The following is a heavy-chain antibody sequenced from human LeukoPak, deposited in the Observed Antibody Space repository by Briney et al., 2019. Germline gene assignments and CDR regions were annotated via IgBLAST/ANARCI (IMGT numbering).Heavy chain of an antibody. J-gene: IGHJ4*02. D-gene: IGHD6-19*01. CDR1: GFTFSSYS. Sequence: RSGGSLRLSCAASGFTFSSYSMNWVRQAPGKGLEWVSIISSSSSYKYYADSVKGRFTISRDNAKNSLYLQMNSLRAEDTAVYYCARDLPGLAVAAADYWGQGTLVTVPS. V-gene: IGHV3-21*01. CDR2: ISSSSSYK. CDR3: ARDLPGLAVAAADY.